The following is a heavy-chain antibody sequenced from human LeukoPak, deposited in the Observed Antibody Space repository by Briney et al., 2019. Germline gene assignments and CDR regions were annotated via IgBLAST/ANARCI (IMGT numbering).Heavy chain of an antibody. V-gene: IGHV3-30*18. CDR1: GLTFSSYD. Sequence: GGTLRLSCVASGLTFSSYDMHWVRQAPGKGLEWVAVISYDGSNKYYADSVKGRFTISRDNSKNTLYLQMNSLRAEDTAVYYCAKDDPVTELDYWGQGTLVTVSS. CDR3: AKDDPVTELDY. J-gene: IGHJ4*02. D-gene: IGHD2-21*02. CDR2: ISYDGSNK.